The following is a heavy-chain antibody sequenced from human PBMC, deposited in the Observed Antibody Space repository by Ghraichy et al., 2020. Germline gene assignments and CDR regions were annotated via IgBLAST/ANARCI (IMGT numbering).Heavy chain of an antibody. CDR1: GGSVSSGSYY. V-gene: IGHV4-61*01. D-gene: IGHD5-18*01. Sequence: SETLSLTCTVSGGSVSSGSYYWSWIRQPPRKGLEWIGYIYYSGSTNYNPSLKSRVTISVDTSKNQFSLKLSSVTAADTAVYYCARDSGYSYGLGIDYWGQGTLVTVSS. CDR3: ARDSGYSYGLGIDY. J-gene: IGHJ4*02. CDR2: IYYSGST.